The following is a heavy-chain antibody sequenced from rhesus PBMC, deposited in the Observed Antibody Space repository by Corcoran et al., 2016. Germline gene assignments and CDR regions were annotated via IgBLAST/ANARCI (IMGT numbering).Heavy chain of an antibody. CDR1: GYSFTSSW. CDR3: AKYGSSYNYGLDS. Sequence: EVQLVQSGAEVKRPGESLRISCKTSGYSFTSSWISWVRQMPGKGLEWMASIYPGASDTTYSPSFQGQVTSSADTSISTTYVQWGGLKASDTATYYCAKYGSSYNYGLDSWGQGVVVTVSS. CDR2: IYPGASDT. V-gene: IGHV5S1*01. D-gene: IGHD4-29*01. J-gene: IGHJ6*01.